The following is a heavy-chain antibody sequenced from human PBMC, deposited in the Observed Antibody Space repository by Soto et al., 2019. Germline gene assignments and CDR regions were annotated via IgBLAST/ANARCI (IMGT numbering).Heavy chain of an antibody. Sequence: PGESLKISWKGSRYRFTSYWISWVRQMPGKGLEWMGRIDPSDSYTNYSPSFQGNVTISADKSISTAYLQWSSLKASDTAMYYCARHLSYGHYGGWSAPWGQGTLVTVSS. CDR1: RYRFTSYW. D-gene: IGHD4-17*01. J-gene: IGHJ5*02. V-gene: IGHV5-10-1*01. CDR2: IDPSDSYT. CDR3: ARHLSYGHYGGWSAP.